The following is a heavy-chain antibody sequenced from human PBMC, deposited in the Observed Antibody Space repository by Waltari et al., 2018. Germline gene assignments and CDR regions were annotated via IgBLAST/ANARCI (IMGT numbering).Heavy chain of an antibody. Sequence: QLELQELGPGLVKPSETLSLTCSVSGGSIRRSGYYWVWIRQPPGKGLEWIGSISYSGTTSYNPSLNSRVTISVDTSKNQFSLTLTSVTAADTAMYFCARQSYYDESGHDWGQGTLVTVSS. V-gene: IGHV4-39*01. CDR3: ARQSYYDESGHD. CDR1: GGSIRRSGYY. J-gene: IGHJ4*02. CDR2: ISYSGTT. D-gene: IGHD3-22*01.